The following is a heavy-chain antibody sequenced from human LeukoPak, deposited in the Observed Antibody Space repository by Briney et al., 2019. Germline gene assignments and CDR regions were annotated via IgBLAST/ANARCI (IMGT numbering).Heavy chain of an antibody. CDR3: ARTSMGGNTFDY. CDR2: ISSSSNTI. D-gene: IGHD3-16*01. J-gene: IGHJ4*02. CDR1: GFIFSNYI. V-gene: IGHV3-48*04. Sequence: GGSLRLSCAASGFIFSNYIMNWVRQAPGKGLEWVSYISSSSNTIYYADSVKGRFTISRDNAKNSLYLQMNSLRAEDTAVYYCARTSMGGNTFDYWGQGTLVTVSS.